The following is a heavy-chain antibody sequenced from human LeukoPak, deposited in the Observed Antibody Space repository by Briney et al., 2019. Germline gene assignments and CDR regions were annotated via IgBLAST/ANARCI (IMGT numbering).Heavy chain of an antibody. J-gene: IGHJ3*02. CDR2: MNPNSGNT. V-gene: IGHV1-8*03. CDR1: GYTFTSYD. D-gene: IGHD3-22*01. CDR3: ARVQGDNYYDSSGYYSDAFDI. Sequence: GASVKVSCKASGYTFTSYDINWVRQATGQGLEWMGWMNPNSGNTGYAQKFQGRVTITRNTSISTAYMELSSLRSEDTAVYYCARVQGDNYYDSSGYYSDAFDIWGQGTMVTVSS.